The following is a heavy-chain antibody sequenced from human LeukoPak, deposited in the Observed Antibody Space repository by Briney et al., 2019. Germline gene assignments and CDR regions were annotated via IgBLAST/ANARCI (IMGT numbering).Heavy chain of an antibody. V-gene: IGHV4-61*02. CDR3: ASLGSRDF. D-gene: IGHD3-10*01. J-gene: IGHJ4*02. CDR1: GASISSNNYW. CDR2: VYTVSA. Sequence: SQTLSLTCTVPGASISSNNYWRNWIRQPAGKGLEWIGRVYTVSANYNPSLKSRVDISVDTSKNHFSLKLTSVTAADTAVYYCASLGSRDFWGQGTLVTVSS.